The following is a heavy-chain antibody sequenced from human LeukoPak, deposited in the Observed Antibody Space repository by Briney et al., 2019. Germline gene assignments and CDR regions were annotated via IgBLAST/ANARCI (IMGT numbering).Heavy chain of an antibody. CDR3: ARAHLAYCGGDCPDAFDI. J-gene: IGHJ3*02. V-gene: IGHV3-11*05. D-gene: IGHD2-21*02. Sequence: GGSLRLSCAASGLTVSSNYMSWIRQAPGKGLEWVSYISSSSSYTNYADSVKGRFTISRDNAKNSLYLQMNSLRAEDTAVYYCARAHLAYCGGDCPDAFDIWGQGTMVTVSS. CDR2: ISSSSSYT. CDR1: GLTVSSNY.